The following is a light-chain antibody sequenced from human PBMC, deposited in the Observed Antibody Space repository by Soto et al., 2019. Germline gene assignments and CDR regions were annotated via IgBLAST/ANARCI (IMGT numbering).Light chain of an antibody. CDR3: QQRSTWPPFS. Sequence: EIVLTPSPGTLPLSPVERATLSCRASQSIRSHYLAWYQQKPGQAPRLLISGAHNRAPGIPDRFSGSGSGTDFTLTISSLEPEDFAVYYCQQRSTWPPFSFGPGTKVDIK. CDR1: QSIRSHY. V-gene: IGKV3D-20*02. CDR2: GAH. J-gene: IGKJ3*01.